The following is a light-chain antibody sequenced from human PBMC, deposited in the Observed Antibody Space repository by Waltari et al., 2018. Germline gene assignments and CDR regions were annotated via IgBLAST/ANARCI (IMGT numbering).Light chain of an antibody. Sequence: EIVLTQSPGTLSLSPGERATLSCRASQSVSSEYLAWYQQKPGQGPRLLIYGASSRATGIPDRFSGSGSGTDFILTISRLEPEDFAVYYCQEYGSSRTFGQGTKVEIK. J-gene: IGKJ1*01. CDR3: QEYGSSRT. CDR1: QSVSSEY. V-gene: IGKV3-20*01. CDR2: GAS.